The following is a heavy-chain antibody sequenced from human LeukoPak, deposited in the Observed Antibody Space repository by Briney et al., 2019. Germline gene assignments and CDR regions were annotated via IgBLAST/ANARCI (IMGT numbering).Heavy chain of an antibody. CDR3: AREMIAVAGTDY. J-gene: IGHJ4*02. CDR1: GGSISSSSYY. V-gene: IGHV4-39*07. Sequence: SETLSLTCTVSGGSISSSSYYWGWIRQPPGKGLEWIGSIYYSGSTYYNPSLKSRVTISVDTSKNQFSLKLSSVTAADTAVYYCAREMIAVAGTDYWGQGTPVTVSS. D-gene: IGHD6-19*01. CDR2: IYYSGST.